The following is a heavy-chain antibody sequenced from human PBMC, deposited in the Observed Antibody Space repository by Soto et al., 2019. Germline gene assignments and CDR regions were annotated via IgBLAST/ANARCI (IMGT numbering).Heavy chain of an antibody. CDR3: AREPGLVVPANSQNYYYYGMDV. D-gene: IGHD2-2*01. CDR2: TYYRSKWYN. Sequence: KQSQTLSLTCAISGDSVSSNSAAWNWIRQSPSRGLEWLGRTYYRSKWYNDYAVSVKSRITINPDTSKNQFSLQLNSVTPEDTAVYYCAREPGLVVPANSQNYYYYGMDVWGQGTTVTVSS. V-gene: IGHV6-1*01. CDR1: GDSVSSNSAA. J-gene: IGHJ6*02.